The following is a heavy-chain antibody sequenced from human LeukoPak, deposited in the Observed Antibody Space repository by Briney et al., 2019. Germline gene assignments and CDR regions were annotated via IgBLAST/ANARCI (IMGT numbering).Heavy chain of an antibody. CDR1: GFTFSDYY. D-gene: IGHD3-22*01. CDR2: ISSSGSTI. J-gene: IGHJ6*03. Sequence: GGSLRLSCAASGFTFSDYYMSWIRQAPRKGLEWVSYISSSGSTIYYADSVKGRFTISRDNAKNSLYLQMNSLRAEDTAVYFCARNYYDSSGYYYEIYYYYMDVWGKGTTVTVSS. V-gene: IGHV3-11*01. CDR3: ARNYYDSSGYYYEIYYYYMDV.